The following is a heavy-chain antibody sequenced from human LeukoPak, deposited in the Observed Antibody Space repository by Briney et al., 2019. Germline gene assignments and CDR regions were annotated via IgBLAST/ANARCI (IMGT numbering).Heavy chain of an antibody. Sequence: ASVKVSCKASGYTFTAYYIHWVRQAPGQGLEWMGWINPNSGGTNYAQKFQGRVTMARDTSISTAYMELSRLRSDDTAVYYCARDGGYYGSGVEAEFDYWGQGTLVTVSS. J-gene: IGHJ4*02. CDR2: INPNSGGT. D-gene: IGHD3-10*01. V-gene: IGHV1-2*02. CDR3: ARDGGYYGSGVEAEFDY. CDR1: GYTFTAYY.